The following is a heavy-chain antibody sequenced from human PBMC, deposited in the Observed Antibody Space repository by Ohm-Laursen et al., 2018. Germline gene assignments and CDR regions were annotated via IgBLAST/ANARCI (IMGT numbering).Heavy chain of an antibody. J-gene: IGHJ4*02. CDR1: GYTFTGYY. CDR2: INPNSGGT. D-gene: IGHD3-3*01. CDR3: ARGYYDFWSGYSEPTDY. Sequence: GSSVKVSCKASGYTFTGYYVHWVRQAPGQGLEWMGWINPNSGGTNYAQKFQGRVTMTRDTSISTAYMELSRLRSDDTAVYYCARGYYDFWSGYSEPTDYWGQGTLVTVSS. V-gene: IGHV1-2*02.